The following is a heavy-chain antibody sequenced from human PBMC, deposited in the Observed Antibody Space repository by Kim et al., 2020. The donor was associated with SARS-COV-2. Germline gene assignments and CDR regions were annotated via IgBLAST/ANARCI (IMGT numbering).Heavy chain of an antibody. CDR2: IYYSGSD. D-gene: IGHD3-3*01. CDR3: ARRDDVLCGDPFDY. V-gene: IGHV4-39*01. CDR1: GGSIRNPNYY. Sequence: SETLSLTCTVSGGSIRNPNYYWGWIRQPPGKGLEWIGTIYYSGSDSYNPSLKSRVTISVDTSKNQFSLNLNSVTAADTAVYFCARRDDVLCGDPFDYLGQGTLVTVSS. J-gene: IGHJ4*02.